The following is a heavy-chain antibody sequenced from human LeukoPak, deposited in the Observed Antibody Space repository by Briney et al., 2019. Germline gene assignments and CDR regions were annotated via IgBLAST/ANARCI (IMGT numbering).Heavy chain of an antibody. Sequence: GGSLRLSCAASGFTVSRNYMSWVRQAPGKGLEWVSVIYSGGSTNYADSVKGRFTISRDISKNTLYLQMNSLRAEDTAVYYCARLLAGSGYARDAFDIWGQGTMVTVSS. J-gene: IGHJ3*02. CDR1: GFTVSRNY. CDR2: IYSGGST. V-gene: IGHV3-53*05. CDR3: ARLLAGSGYARDAFDI. D-gene: IGHD3-22*01.